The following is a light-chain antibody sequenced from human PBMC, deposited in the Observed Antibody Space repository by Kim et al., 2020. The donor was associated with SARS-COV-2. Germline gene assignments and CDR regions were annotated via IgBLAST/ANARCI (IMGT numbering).Light chain of an antibody. Sequence: DIVLTQSPATLSLSPGERATLSCRASQSVSSSYLAWYQQKPGQAPMLLIYGAASRVTGIPDRFSGSGSGTDFTLTISRLEPEDFAVYYCQQYDSSLWTFGQGTKVEIK. CDR2: GAA. J-gene: IGKJ1*01. CDR3: QQYDSSLWT. CDR1: QSVSSSY. V-gene: IGKV3-20*01.